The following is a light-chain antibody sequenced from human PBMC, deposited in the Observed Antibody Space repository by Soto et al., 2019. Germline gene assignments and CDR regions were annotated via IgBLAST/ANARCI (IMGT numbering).Light chain of an antibody. Sequence: IVLTQSPGTLSLSPGERATLSCRASQSVSSTYIAWYQQKPGQAPMLLIYGASSRPTGIPDRFSGSGSGTDFTLTISRLEPEDFAVYFCQQYGRTPPFTFGQGTKVEIK. J-gene: IGKJ2*01. CDR2: GAS. CDR3: QQYGRTPPFT. V-gene: IGKV3-20*01. CDR1: QSVSSTY.